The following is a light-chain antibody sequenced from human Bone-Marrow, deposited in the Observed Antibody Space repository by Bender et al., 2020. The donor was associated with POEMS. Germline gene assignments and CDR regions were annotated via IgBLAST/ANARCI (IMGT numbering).Light chain of an antibody. CDR3: CSYARSNIRV. Sequence: QSTLTQPASVSGSPGQSITISCAGTSSDVGAFNQVSWYQQHPGKAPKLMIYDVTKRPSGVPDRFSGSKSGNTASLTISGLQAEDEADYYCCSYARSNIRVFGTGTQVTVL. J-gene: IGLJ1*01. CDR1: SSDVGAFNQ. CDR2: DVT. V-gene: IGLV2-11*01.